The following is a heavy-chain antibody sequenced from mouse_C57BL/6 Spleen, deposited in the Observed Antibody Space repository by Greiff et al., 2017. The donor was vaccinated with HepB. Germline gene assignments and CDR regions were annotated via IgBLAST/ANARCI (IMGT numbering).Heavy chain of an antibody. Sequence: EVKLMESGGGLVKPGGSLKLSCAASGFTFSDYGMHWVRQAPEKGLEWVAYISSGSSTIYYADTVKGRFTISRDNAKNTLFLQMPSLRSEDTAMYYCARTPRRYFDVWGTGTTVTVSS. CDR2: ISSGSSTI. CDR3: ARTPRRYFDV. CDR1: GFTFSDYG. V-gene: IGHV5-17*01. J-gene: IGHJ1*03. D-gene: IGHD6-1*01.